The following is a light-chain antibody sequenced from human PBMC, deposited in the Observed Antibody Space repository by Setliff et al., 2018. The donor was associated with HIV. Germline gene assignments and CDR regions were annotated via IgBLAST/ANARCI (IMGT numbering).Light chain of an antibody. Sequence: QSVLTQPASVSAAPGLSITISCTGTKSDIGGYNYVSWYVQEPGKAPKLIMYDFTSRPSGISNRFSGSKSGNTASLTISVLRAEDEGDYYCTSYTSSDTYVFGTGTKVTVL. CDR1: KSDIGGYNY. CDR3: TSYTSSDTYV. J-gene: IGLJ1*01. V-gene: IGLV2-14*03. CDR2: DFT.